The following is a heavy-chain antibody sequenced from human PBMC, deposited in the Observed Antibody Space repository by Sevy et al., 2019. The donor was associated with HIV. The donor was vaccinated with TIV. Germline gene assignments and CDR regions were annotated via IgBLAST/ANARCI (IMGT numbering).Heavy chain of an antibody. CDR2: ISGSGGSGDKT. J-gene: IGHJ4*02. Sequence: GGSLRLSCAASGFTFSSYVVHWVRQAPGKGLEWVSGISGSGGSGDKTNYADSVKGRFTISRDDSKNSLYLQLNSLRAEDTAIYYCARKYDSSGYFDYWGQGTLVTVSS. D-gene: IGHD3-22*01. CDR3: ARKYDSSGYFDY. CDR1: GFTFSSYV. V-gene: IGHV3-23*01.